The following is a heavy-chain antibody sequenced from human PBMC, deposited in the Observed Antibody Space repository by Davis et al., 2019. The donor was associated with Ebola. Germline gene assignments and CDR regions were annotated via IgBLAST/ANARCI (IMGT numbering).Heavy chain of an antibody. CDR2: IIPILGIA. CDR1: GGTFSSYA. V-gene: IGHV1-69*04. CDR3: ARSGVLLWFGESPKKTTYYYYGMDV. D-gene: IGHD3-10*01. Sequence: SVKVSCKASGGTFSSYAISWVRQAPGQGLEWMGRIIPILGIANYAQKFQGRVTITADKSPSTAYMELSSLRSEDTAVYYCARSGVLLWFGESPKKTTYYYYGMDVWGQGTTVTVSS. J-gene: IGHJ6*02.